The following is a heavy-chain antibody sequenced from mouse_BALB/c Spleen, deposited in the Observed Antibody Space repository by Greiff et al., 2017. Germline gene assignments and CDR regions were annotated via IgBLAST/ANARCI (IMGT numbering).Heavy chain of an antibody. D-gene: IGHD4-1*01. CDR3: TRSWESYYFDY. J-gene: IGHJ2*01. Sequence: EVQRVESGTVLARPGASVKMSCKASGYSFTSYWMHWVKQRPGQGLEWIGAIYPGNSDTSYNQKFKGKAKLTAVTSASTAYMELSSLTNEDSAVYYCTRSWESYYFDYWGQGTTLTVSS. V-gene: IGHV1-5*01. CDR1: GYSFTSYW. CDR2: IYPGNSDT.